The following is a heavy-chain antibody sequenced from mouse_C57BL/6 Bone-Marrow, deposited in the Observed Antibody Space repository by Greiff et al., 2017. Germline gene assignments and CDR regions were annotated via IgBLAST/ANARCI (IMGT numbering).Heavy chain of an antibody. J-gene: IGHJ2*01. V-gene: IGHV1-69*01. Sequence: QVQLQQPGAELVMPGASVKLSCKASGYTFTSYWMHWVKQRPGQGLEWIGEIDPSDSYTNYNQKFKGKSTLTVDKSSSTAYMQLSSLTSEDSAVYYCARSVYGSSSDYWGQGTTLTVSS. CDR1: GYTFTSYW. CDR2: IDPSDSYT. D-gene: IGHD1-1*01. CDR3: ARSVYGSSSDY.